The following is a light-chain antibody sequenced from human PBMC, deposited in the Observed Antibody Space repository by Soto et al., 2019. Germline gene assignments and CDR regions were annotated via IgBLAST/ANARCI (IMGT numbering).Light chain of an antibody. V-gene: IGKV1-5*01. Sequence: DIQMTQSPSTLSASVGDRVTITCRASQTINNWLAWYQQIPGKAPNLLIYDASTLESGGPSGFSGSGSGTDFTLSISSLQPEDFATYYCQQTHSLPLSFGPGTKVDIK. CDR1: QTINNW. CDR2: DAS. J-gene: IGKJ3*01. CDR3: QQTHSLPLS.